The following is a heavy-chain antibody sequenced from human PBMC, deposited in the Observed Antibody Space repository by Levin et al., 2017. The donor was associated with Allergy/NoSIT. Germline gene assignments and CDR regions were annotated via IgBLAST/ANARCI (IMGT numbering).Heavy chain of an antibody. CDR1: GFTFSNYW. J-gene: IGHJ4*02. V-gene: IGHV3-7*01. CDR2: VKQDGSET. CDR3: ARDRCSSTSCFPDY. D-gene: IGHD2-2*01. Sequence: LGESLKISCAASGFTFSNYWMTWVRQAPGKGLEWVANVKQDGSETYYVDSVKGRFTISRDNAKNSLYLQMNSLRAEDTAVYYCARDRCSSTSCFPDYWGQGTLVTVSS.